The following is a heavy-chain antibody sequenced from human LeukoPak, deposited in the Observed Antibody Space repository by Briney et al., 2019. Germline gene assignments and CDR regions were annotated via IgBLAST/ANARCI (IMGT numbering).Heavy chain of an antibody. CDR2: INPNSGGT. CDR1: GYTFTGYY. D-gene: IGHD3-9*01. Sequence: ASVKVSCKASGYTFTGYYIHWVRQAPGQGLEWMGWINPNSGGTNYAQKFQGRVTMTRDTSISTAYMELSRLRSDDTAVYHCSGSVLRYSLGRAYDAFDIWGRGTMVTVSS. V-gene: IGHV1-2*02. CDR3: SGSVLRYSLGRAYDAFDI. J-gene: IGHJ3*02.